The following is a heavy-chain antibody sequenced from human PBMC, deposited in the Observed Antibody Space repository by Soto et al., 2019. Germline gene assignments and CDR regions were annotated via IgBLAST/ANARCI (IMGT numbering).Heavy chain of an antibody. V-gene: IGHV4-39*01. Sequence: QVHLQESGPGLVKPSETLSLTCTVSGVSIHNSHSFWAWIRQPPGKGLQFIASVYHNGGAHYNSSLKSRVTISVDTANNQVSLRMRSLTAADTAFYFCGRVVEGATRHTDPDSWGQGILVTVSS. CDR2: VYHNGGA. CDR1: GVSIHNSHSF. J-gene: IGHJ5*01. CDR3: GRVVEGATRHTDPDS. D-gene: IGHD2-21*01.